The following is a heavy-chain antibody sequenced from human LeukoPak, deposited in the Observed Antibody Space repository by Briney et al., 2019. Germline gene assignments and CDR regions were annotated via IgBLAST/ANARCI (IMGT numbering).Heavy chain of an antibody. Sequence: GASVKVSCKASGYTFTGYYMHWVRQAPGQGLEWMGWIDPNSGGTNYAQKFQGRVTMTRDTSISTAYMELSRLRSDDTAVYYCARDYQGSGYSDYWGQGTLVTVSS. CDR3: ARDYQGSGYSDY. CDR1: GYTFTGYY. V-gene: IGHV1-2*02. CDR2: IDPNSGGT. D-gene: IGHD3-3*01. J-gene: IGHJ4*02.